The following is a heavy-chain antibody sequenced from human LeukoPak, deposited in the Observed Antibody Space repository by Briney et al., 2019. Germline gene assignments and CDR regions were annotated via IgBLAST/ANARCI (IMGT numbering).Heavy chain of an antibody. D-gene: IGHD3-22*01. CDR2: IYAVDSDT. Sequence: GESLKISRKGSGYSVTSYWIGWVRQMPGKGLECMGIIYAVDSDTTYSPSFQGQVTISADKSISTAYLQWSSLKASDTAMYYCARHSFDSSSDYGVITIWGQGTLVTVSS. CDR1: GYSVTSYW. CDR3: ARHSFDSSSDYGVITI. V-gene: IGHV5-51*01. J-gene: IGHJ4*02.